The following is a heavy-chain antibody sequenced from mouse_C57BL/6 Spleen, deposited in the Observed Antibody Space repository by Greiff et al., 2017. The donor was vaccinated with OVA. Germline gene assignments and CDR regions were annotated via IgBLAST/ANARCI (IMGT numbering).Heavy chain of an antibody. V-gene: IGHV6-3*01. CDR2: IRLKSDNYAT. D-gene: IGHD4-1*02. J-gene: IGHJ3*01. Sequence: DVKLQESGGGLVQPGGSMKLSCVASGFTFSNYWMNWVRQSPEKGLEWVAQIRLKSDNYATHYAESVKGRFTISRDDSKSSVYLQMNNLRAEDTGIYYCTSTGTGAYWGQGTLVTVSA. CDR1: GFTFSNYW. CDR3: TSTGTGAY.